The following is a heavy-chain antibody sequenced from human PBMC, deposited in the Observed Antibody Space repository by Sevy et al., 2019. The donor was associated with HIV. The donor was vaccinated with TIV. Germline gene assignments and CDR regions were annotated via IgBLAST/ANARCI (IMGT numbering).Heavy chain of an antibody. CDR3: AREGCTRPHDY. V-gene: IGHV3-23*01. J-gene: IGHJ4*02. CDR2: LSFGCGKT. Sequence: GGSLRLSCAASGFAFYDYSMSWIRQPHGKGMEWVATLSFGCGKTNYADSVKGRFTISRDTSKNSFYLQMDNLRVEDTALYYCAREGCTRPHDYWGQGTRVTVSS. D-gene: IGHD2-8*01. CDR1: GFAFYDYS.